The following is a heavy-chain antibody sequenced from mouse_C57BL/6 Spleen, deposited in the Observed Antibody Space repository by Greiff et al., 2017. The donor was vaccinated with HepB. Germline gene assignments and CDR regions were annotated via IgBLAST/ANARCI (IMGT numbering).Heavy chain of an antibody. D-gene: IGHD2-3*01. J-gene: IGHJ3*01. CDR2: IWRGGST. Sequence: VQLQESGPGLVQPSQSLSITCTVSGFSLTSYGVHWVRQSPGKGLEWLGVIWRGGSTDYNAAFMSRLSITKDNSKSQVFFKMNSLQADDTAIDYCAQTWMGYSWFAYWGQGTLVTVSA. CDR1: GFSLTSYG. CDR3: AQTWMGYSWFAY. V-gene: IGHV2-5*01.